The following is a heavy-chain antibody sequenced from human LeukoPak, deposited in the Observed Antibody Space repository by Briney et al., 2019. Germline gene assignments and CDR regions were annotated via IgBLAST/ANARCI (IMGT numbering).Heavy chain of an antibody. CDR3: TRWWWDPRVGGYNYYMEA. Sequence: GGSLRLSCAASGFTFSGSAMHWVRQASGKGLEWVGRIRSKTNSYATSYAASVKGRFALSRDDSKNTAYLQMNSLKTEDTAVYYCTRWWWDPRVGGYNYYMEAWGKGTTVTISS. V-gene: IGHV3-73*01. CDR1: GFTFSGSA. D-gene: IGHD2-21*01. CDR2: IRSKTNSYAT. J-gene: IGHJ6*03.